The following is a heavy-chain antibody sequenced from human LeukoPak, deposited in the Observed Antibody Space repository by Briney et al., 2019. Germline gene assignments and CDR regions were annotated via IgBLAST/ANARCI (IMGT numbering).Heavy chain of an antibody. CDR1: GYSFSNSW. CDR3: ARPSTGSYDFAY. Sequence: GESLKISCKASGYSFSNSWIGWVRQMPGKGLECMGIIYPADSDTRYSPSFQGRVTISVDKSISTAYLQWSSLKASDTAMYYCARPSTGSYDFAYWGQGTLVTVSS. D-gene: IGHD1-26*01. J-gene: IGHJ4*02. CDR2: IYPADSDT. V-gene: IGHV5-51*01.